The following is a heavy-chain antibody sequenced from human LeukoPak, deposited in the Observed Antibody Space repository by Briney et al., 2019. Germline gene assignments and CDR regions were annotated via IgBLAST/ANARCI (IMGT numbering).Heavy chain of an antibody. CDR1: GFTFSSYE. Sequence: GGSLRLSCAASGFTFSSYEMNWVRQAPGKGLEWVSYISSSGSTIYYADSVKGRFTISRDNAKNSLYLQMNSLRAEATAVYYCARDLYTYDYVWGSYREFDYWGQGTLVTVSS. J-gene: IGHJ4*02. D-gene: IGHD3-16*02. CDR3: ARDLYTYDYVWGSYREFDY. V-gene: IGHV3-48*03. CDR2: ISSSGSTI.